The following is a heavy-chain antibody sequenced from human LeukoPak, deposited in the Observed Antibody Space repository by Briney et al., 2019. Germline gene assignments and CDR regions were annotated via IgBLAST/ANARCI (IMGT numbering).Heavy chain of an antibody. J-gene: IGHJ4*02. CDR2: ISHDGRTK. CDR3: ARPSPPGDGYNPPDH. Sequence: GGSLRLSCVVSGFNFDNFAMHWVRQPLGKGLEWVAVISHDGRTKYYADSMKGRITISRDNSKNTLFLQMDNLRSEDTAVYFCARPSPPGDGYNPPDHWGQGTLVTVSS. D-gene: IGHD5-24*01. CDR1: GFNFDNFA. V-gene: IGHV3-30*04.